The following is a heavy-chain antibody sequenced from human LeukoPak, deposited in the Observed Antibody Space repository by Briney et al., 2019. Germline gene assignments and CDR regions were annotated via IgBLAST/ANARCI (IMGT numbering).Heavy chain of an antibody. J-gene: IGHJ4*01. CDR1: GFNFRKYW. V-gene: IGHV3-74*01. D-gene: IGHD3-16*01. CDR2: INPDGDYS. Sequence: PGGSLRLSCAASGFNFRKYWMQWVRQVPGKGLVWVSEINPDGDYSGHSNSVRGRFTISRDNAKNTLYLQVTSLSAEGTAVYYCARSLGDWGQGTLVSVSS. CDR3: ARSLGD.